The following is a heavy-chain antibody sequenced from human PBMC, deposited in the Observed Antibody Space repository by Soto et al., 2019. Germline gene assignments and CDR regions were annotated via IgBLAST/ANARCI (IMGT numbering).Heavy chain of an antibody. J-gene: IGHJ6*02. CDR2: IYYSGST. D-gene: IGHD5-12*01. CDR3: ARMRRVEMATISPLGYYYYGMDV. Sequence: QVQLQESGPGLVKPSQTLSLTCTVSGGSISSGGYYWSWIRQHPGKGLEWIGYIYYSGSTYYNPSLKRRVTMSVDTPKNQFSLKLCSGTAADTAVYYCARMRRVEMATISPLGYYYYGMDVWGQGTTVTVSS. V-gene: IGHV4-31*03. CDR1: GGSISSGGYY.